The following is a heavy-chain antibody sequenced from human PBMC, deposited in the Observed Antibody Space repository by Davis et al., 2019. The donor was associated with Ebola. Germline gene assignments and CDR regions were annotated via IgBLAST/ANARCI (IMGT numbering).Heavy chain of an antibody. V-gene: IGHV4-59*12. CDR2: IYYSGST. CDR1: GGSISTNY. J-gene: IGHJ6*04. D-gene: IGHD3-22*01. CDR3: ARAVGDYYDSSGYYFYYYYGMDV. Sequence: SETLSLTCTVSGGSISTNYWSWIRQPPGKGLEWLGYIYYSGSTNYNPSLKSRVTISVDTSKNQFSLKLSSVTAADTAVYYCARAVGDYYDSSGYYFYYYYGMDVWGKGTTVTVSS.